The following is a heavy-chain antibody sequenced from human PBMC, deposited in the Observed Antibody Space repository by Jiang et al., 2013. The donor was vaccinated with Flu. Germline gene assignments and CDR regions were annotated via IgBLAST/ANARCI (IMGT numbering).Heavy chain of an antibody. CDR1: GDSVSSNSAA. CDR3: ARGGSSGWAYYYYGMDV. CDR2: TYYRSKWYN. Sequence: CAISGDSVSSNSAAWNWIRQSPSRGLEWLGRTYYRSKWYNDYAVSVKSRITINPDTSKNQFSLQLNSVTPEDTAVYYCARGGSSGWAYYYYGMDVWGQGTTVTVSS. D-gene: IGHD6-19*01. V-gene: IGHV6-1*01. J-gene: IGHJ6*02.